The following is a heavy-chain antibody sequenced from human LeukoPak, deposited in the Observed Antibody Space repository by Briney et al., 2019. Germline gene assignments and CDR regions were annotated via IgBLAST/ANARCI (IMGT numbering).Heavy chain of an antibody. D-gene: IGHD3-3*01. Sequence: SETLSLTCAVYGGSFSGYYWSWIRQPPGKGLEWIGEINHSGSTNYKPSLKSRVTISVDTSKNQFSLKLRSVTAADTAVYHCARGSYDSWSGYLGSDRYYFDSWGQGTLVTVSS. CDR1: GGSFSGYY. V-gene: IGHV4-34*01. CDR3: ARGSYDSWSGYLGSDRYYFDS. J-gene: IGHJ4*02. CDR2: INHSGST.